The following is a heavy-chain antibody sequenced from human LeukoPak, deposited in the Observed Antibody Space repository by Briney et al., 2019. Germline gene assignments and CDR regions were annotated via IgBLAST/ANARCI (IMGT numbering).Heavy chain of an antibody. Sequence: QPGGSLRPSCAASGFTFSSYAMHWVRQAPGKGLEWVAVISYDGSNKYYADSVKGRFTISRDNSKNTLYLQMNSLRAEDTAVYYCAREGLWFGELQDYFDYWGQGTLVTVSS. CDR2: ISYDGSNK. V-gene: IGHV3-30*04. CDR3: AREGLWFGELQDYFDY. J-gene: IGHJ4*02. D-gene: IGHD3-10*01. CDR1: GFTFSSYA.